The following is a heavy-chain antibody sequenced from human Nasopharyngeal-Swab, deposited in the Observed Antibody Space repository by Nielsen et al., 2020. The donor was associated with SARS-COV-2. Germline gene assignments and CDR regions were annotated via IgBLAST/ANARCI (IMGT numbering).Heavy chain of an antibody. Sequence: GGSLRLSCAASGFTFSSYGTHWVRQAPGKGLEWVSVISYDGSNKYYADSVKGRFTISRDNSKNTLYLQTNSLRAEDTAVYYCAKEDFFGSSGYYMGPDYWGQGTLVTVSS. CDR3: AKEDFFGSSGYYMGPDY. V-gene: IGHV3-30*18. CDR2: ISYDGSNK. CDR1: GFTFSSYG. D-gene: IGHD3-22*01. J-gene: IGHJ4*02.